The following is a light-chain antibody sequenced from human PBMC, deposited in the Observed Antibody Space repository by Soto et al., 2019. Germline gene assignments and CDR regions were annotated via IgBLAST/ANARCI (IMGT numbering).Light chain of an antibody. J-gene: IGLJ2*01. CDR1: SSNIGAGYD. CDR3: QSYDSSLSEV. CDR2: DNS. V-gene: IGLV1-40*01. Sequence: QLVLTQPPSVSGAPGQRVTISCTGSSSNIGAGYDVHWYQQLPGTAPKLLIYDNSNRPSGVPDRFSGSKSGTSASLAITGLQAEDEADYYCQSYDSSLSEVFGGGTKLTVL.